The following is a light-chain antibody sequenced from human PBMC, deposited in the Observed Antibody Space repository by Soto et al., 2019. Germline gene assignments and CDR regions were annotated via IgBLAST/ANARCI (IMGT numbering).Light chain of an antibody. CDR3: SSLGV. Sequence: QSVLTQPPSASGSPGQSVTISCTGTSNDVGGYNFVSWFQQHPGKAPKLMIYEVSQRPSGVPDRFSGSKSGKTASLTVSGLQAEDEADYYCSSLGVFGTGTKLTVL. CDR2: EVS. J-gene: IGLJ1*01. CDR1: SNDVGGYNF. V-gene: IGLV2-8*01.